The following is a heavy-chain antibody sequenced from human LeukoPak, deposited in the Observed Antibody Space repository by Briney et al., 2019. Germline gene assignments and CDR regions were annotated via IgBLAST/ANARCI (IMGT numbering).Heavy chain of an antibody. CDR2: ISGSGDST. CDR1: GFTFSSYG. Sequence: GGSLRPSCEASGFTFSSYGMSWVRQAPGKGLEWVSVISGSGDSTYYADSVEGRCTISRDNSKDALYLQMNSLRAEDTAVYYCARVGYSVYDYDYWGQGTLVTVSS. V-gene: IGHV3-23*01. CDR3: ARVGYSVYDYDY. J-gene: IGHJ4*02. D-gene: IGHD5/OR15-5a*01.